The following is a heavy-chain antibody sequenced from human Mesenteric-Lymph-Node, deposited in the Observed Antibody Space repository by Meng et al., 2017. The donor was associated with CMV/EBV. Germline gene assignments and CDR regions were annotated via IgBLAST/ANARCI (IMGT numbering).Heavy chain of an antibody. V-gene: IGHV2-5*02. CDR3: AHRLDGYYFDY. D-gene: IGHD4-17*01. Sequence: CTFSGFAFTGGGVGVAWIRQPPGKALEWLALTYWDDDKRYSPSLKSRLTITKDTSKNQVVLTMTNMDPVDTATYYCAHRLDGYYFDYWGQGTLVTVSS. CDR2: TYWDDDK. J-gene: IGHJ4*02. CDR1: GFAFTGGGVG.